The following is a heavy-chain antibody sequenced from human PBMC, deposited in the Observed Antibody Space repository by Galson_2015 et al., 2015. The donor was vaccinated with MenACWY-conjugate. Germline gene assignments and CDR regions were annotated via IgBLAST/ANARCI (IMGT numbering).Heavy chain of an antibody. D-gene: IGHD3-10*01. CDR3: ARQGPSGRAFDI. J-gene: IGHJ3*02. CDR2: IYDSGST. CDR1: AGSISSSTYY. Sequence: ETLSLTCNVPAGSISSSTYYWGWIRQSPGKGLEWIGTIYDSGSTYYNPSLKSRVTISVGTSRNQFSLKLSSVTAADTAVYYCARQGPSGRAFDIWGQGTMVTVSS. V-gene: IGHV4-39*01.